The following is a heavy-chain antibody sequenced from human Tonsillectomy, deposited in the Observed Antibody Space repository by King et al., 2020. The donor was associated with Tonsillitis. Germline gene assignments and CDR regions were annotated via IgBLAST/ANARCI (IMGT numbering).Heavy chain of an antibody. Sequence: VQLVESGGGLVQPGGSLRLSCAASGFTFSSYEMNWVRQAPGKGLEWVSYISSSGFTIYYADSVKGRFTNSRDNAKNSLYLQMNSLRAEDTAVYYCARVYNYYYYMDVWGKGTTVTVSS. V-gene: IGHV3-48*03. CDR3: ARVYNYYYYMDV. J-gene: IGHJ6*03. CDR1: GFTFSSYE. CDR2: ISSSGFTI.